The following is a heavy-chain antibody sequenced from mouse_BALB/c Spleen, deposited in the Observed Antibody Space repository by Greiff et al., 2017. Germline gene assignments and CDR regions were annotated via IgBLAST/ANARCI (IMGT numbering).Heavy chain of an antibody. CDR3: ARWYLYYYAMDY. J-gene: IGHJ4*01. CDR2: ISYSGST. CDR1: GYSITSDYA. Sequence: EVKVEESGPGLVKPSQSLSLTCTVTGYSITSDYAWNWIRQFPGNKLEWMGYISYSGSTSYNPSLKSRISITRDTSKNQFFLQLNSVTTEDTATYYCARWYLYYYAMDYWGQGTSVTVSS. V-gene: IGHV3-2*02. D-gene: IGHD5-1*01.